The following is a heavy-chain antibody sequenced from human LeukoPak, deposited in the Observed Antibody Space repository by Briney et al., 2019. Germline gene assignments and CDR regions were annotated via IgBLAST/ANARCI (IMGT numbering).Heavy chain of an antibody. Sequence: GGSLRLSCIGSGFTFSKTWMMWVRQAPGKGLEWVANINQDGGAISYVDSVKGRFTISRDNAKNSLFLQMNSLRAEDTAVYYCARDNCSSTSCYYMDVWGKGTTVTVSS. CDR1: GFTFSKTW. CDR2: INQDGGAI. D-gene: IGHD2-2*01. V-gene: IGHV3-7*01. J-gene: IGHJ6*03. CDR3: ARDNCSSTSCYYMDV.